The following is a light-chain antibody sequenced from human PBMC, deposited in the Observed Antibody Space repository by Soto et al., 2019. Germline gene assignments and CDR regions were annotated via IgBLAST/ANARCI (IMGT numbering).Light chain of an antibody. Sequence: QSVLTQPASVSGSPGQSITMSCTGTSSDVGGYNYVSWYQQHPGKAPKLMLYEVSNRPSGISNRFSGSKSGNTASLTISGLQAEDEADYYCSSYTSSSTLCVFGTGTKVTV. J-gene: IGLJ1*01. CDR3: SSYTSSSTLCV. V-gene: IGLV2-14*01. CDR2: EVS. CDR1: SSDVGGYNY.